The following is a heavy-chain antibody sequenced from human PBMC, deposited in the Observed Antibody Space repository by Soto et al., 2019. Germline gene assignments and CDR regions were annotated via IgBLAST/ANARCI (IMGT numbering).Heavy chain of an antibody. Sequence: SETLSLTCTVSGGSVSSGSYYWSWLRQPPGKGLEWIGYIYYSGSTNYNPSLKSRVTISVDTSKNQFSPKLSSVTAADTAVYYCRGSYYNYFSGMDVWGKGTTVTVSS. V-gene: IGHV4-61*01. D-gene: IGHD1-26*01. CDR2: IYYSGST. J-gene: IGHJ6*04. CDR1: GGSVSSGSYY. CDR3: RGSYYNYFSGMDV.